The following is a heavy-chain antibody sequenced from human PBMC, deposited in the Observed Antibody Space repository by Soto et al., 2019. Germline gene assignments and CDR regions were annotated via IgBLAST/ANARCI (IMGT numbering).Heavy chain of an antibody. CDR3: ARDGERDTGLNFYYYLHGMDA. CDR2: ISPYNGTT. D-gene: IGHD1-1*01. Sequence: ASVKVSCKASGYTFTTYGISWVRQAPGQGLEWMGWISPYNGTTKYAEKFQGEMTMTTDTATSTAYMDLRSLRSDDAAVYYCARDGERDTGLNFYYYLHGMDAWGQGTRVTV. V-gene: IGHV1-18*04. J-gene: IGHJ6*02. CDR1: GYTFTTYG.